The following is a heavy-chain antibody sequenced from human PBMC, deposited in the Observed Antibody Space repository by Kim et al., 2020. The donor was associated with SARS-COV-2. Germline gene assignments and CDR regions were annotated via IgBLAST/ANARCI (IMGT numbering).Heavy chain of an antibody. CDR1: GGSISDYY. CDR3: ARKGNGLYYFDY. CDR2: VYHSGST. J-gene: IGHJ4*02. V-gene: IGHV4-59*08. Sequence: SETLSLTCTVSGGSISDYYWSWSRQSPAKGLEWIGFVYHSGSTNYNPSLRSRVTISLETSKNQFSLKLSSVTAADPAVYHCARKGNGLYYFDYWGQGSLVTVSS. D-gene: IGHD2-8*01.